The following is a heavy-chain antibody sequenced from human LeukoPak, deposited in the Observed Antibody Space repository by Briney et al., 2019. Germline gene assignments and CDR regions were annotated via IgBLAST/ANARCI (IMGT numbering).Heavy chain of an antibody. CDR1: GYSFTSYW. V-gene: IGHV5-51*01. Sequence: GESLKISCKGSGYSFTSYWIGWVRQMPGKGLEWMGIIYPGDSDTRYSPSFQGQVTISADKSISTAYLQWSSLKASDTAMYYCARWYSGSYTTYYNFDYWGQGTLVTVSS. D-gene: IGHD1-26*01. J-gene: IGHJ4*02. CDR2: IYPGDSDT. CDR3: ARWYSGSYTTYYNFDY.